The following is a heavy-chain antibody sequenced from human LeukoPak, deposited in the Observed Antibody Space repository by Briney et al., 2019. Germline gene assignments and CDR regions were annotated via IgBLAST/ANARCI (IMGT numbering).Heavy chain of an antibody. CDR2: IYYSGGT. V-gene: IGHV4-31*03. CDR1: GGSISSGGYY. D-gene: IGHD6-13*01. Sequence: PSETLSLTCTVSGGSISSGGYYWSWIRQHPGKGLEWIGYIYYSGGTYYNPSLKSRVTISVDTSKNQFSLKLSSVTAADTAVYYCARPRDSSSWLNFDYWGQGTLVTVSS. CDR3: ARPRDSSSWLNFDY. J-gene: IGHJ4*02.